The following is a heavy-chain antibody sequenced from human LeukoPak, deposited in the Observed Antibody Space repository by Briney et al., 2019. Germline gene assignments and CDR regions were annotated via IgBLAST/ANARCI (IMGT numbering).Heavy chain of an antibody. CDR2: ISSSSSTI. D-gene: IGHD2-2*01. V-gene: IGHV3-48*04. J-gene: IGHJ6*03. CDR1: GFTFSSYS. Sequence: QSGGSLRLSCAASGFTFSSYSMTWVRQAPGKGLEWVSYISSSSSTIYYADSVKGRFTISRDNAKNSLYLQMNSLRAEDTAVYYCAKGVGGRSTSYYYYMDVWGKGTTVTVSS. CDR3: AKGVGGRSTSYYYYMDV.